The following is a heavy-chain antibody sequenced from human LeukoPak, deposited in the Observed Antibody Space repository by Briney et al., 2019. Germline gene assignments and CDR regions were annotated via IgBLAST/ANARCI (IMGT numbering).Heavy chain of an antibody. CDR3: AKDTLSSGWTY. J-gene: IGHJ4*02. Sequence: GGSLRLSCAASGFTFSNYAMSWVRQAPGKGLEWVSGISGSGGSTYYADSVKGRFTISRDNSKNTLYLQMKSLRAEDTAVYYCAKDTLSSGWTYWGQGTLVTVSS. CDR2: ISGSGGST. D-gene: IGHD6-19*01. CDR1: GFTFSNYA. V-gene: IGHV3-23*01.